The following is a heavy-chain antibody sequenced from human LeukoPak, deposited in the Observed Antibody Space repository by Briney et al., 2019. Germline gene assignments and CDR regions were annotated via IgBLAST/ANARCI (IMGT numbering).Heavy chain of an antibody. Sequence: PGGSLRLSCTASGFTFGDYAMSWVRQAPGKGREGGGFIRSKAYGGTTEYDESVKGRFTISRDDSKSIAYLQMNSLKTEDTAVYYCTRVDLGVVAYYYYYYMDVWGKGTTVTVSS. J-gene: IGHJ6*03. CDR2: IRSKAYGGTT. CDR3: TRVDLGVVAYYYYYYMDV. D-gene: IGHD3-22*01. V-gene: IGHV3-49*04. CDR1: GFTFGDYA.